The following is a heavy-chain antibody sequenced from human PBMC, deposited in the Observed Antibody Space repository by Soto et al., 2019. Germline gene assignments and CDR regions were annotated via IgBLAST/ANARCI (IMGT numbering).Heavy chain of an antibody. J-gene: IGHJ6*02. V-gene: IGHV3-30-3*01. CDR1: GFTFSSYA. D-gene: IGHD3-10*01. CDR2: ISYDGSNK. Sequence: QVQLVESGGGVVQPGRSLRLSCAASGFTFSSYAMHWVRQAPGKGLEWVAVISYDGSNKYYADSVKGRFTISRDNSKNTLYLQMNSLRAEDTAVYYCARALLWFGELTIGYYGMDVWGQGTTVTVSS. CDR3: ARALLWFGELTIGYYGMDV.